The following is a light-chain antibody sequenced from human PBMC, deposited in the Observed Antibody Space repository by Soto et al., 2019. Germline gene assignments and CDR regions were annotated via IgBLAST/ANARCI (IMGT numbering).Light chain of an antibody. CDR3: QQYENLHT. V-gene: IGKV1-33*01. J-gene: IGKJ5*01. Sequence: IQMTQSPSTLSGSVGDRVTITCQAIQNINNYLNWYQQKPGRAPKLLIYDASNLEAGVPSRFRGSGSGTDFTFTISRLQPEDIATYYCQQYENLHTFGQGTRLEIK. CDR1: QNINNY. CDR2: DAS.